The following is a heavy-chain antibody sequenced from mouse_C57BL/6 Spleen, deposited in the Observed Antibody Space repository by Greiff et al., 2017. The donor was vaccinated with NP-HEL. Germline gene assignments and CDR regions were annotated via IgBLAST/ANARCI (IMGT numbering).Heavy chain of an antibody. J-gene: IGHJ2*01. Sequence: EVKLVESEGGLVQPGSSMKLSCTASGFTFSDYYMAWVRQVPEKGLEWVANINYDGSSTYYLDSLKSRFIISRDNAKNILYLQMSSLKSEDTATYYCAREAGTEEIYFDYWGQGTTLTVSS. CDR2: INYDGSST. V-gene: IGHV5-16*01. D-gene: IGHD3-3*01. CDR3: AREAGTEEIYFDY. CDR1: GFTFSDYY.